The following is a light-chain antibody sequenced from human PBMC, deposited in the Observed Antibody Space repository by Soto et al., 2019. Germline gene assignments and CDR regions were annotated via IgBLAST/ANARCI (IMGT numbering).Light chain of an antibody. J-gene: IGKJ1*01. CDR2: GAS. V-gene: IGKV3-15*01. CDR1: ESVGRH. CDR3: QQYDDWPET. Sequence: MAMTESPATLSASTGAKASISCRASESVGRHLAWYHQKPGQAPRLLIYGASTRATGIPARFSGRGSGTEFILTISSLQSEDFAVYYCQQYDDWPETFGQGTKVDVK.